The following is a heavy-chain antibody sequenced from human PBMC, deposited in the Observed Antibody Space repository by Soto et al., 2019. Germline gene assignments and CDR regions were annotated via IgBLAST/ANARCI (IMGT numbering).Heavy chain of an antibody. J-gene: IGHJ4*02. CDR1: GYTFRNHG. Sequence: QVQLVQSGPEVKKPGASVKVSCKASGYTFRNHGITWVRQAPGQGLEWVGWISPYSGETNYVQKFQDRVTVTTDTSTSTVYMELRGMRSYDTAVFYCARASSGDYCTADSCYSDFWGQGTLVTVSS. CDR2: ISPYSGET. CDR3: ARASSGDYCTADSCYSDF. V-gene: IGHV1-18*01. D-gene: IGHD2-8*02.